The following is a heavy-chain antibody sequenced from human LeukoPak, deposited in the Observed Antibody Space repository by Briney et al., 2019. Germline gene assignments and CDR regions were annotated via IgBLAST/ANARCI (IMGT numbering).Heavy chain of an antibody. CDR2: IYPGDSDT. V-gene: IGHV5-51*01. D-gene: IGHD4-17*01. CDR1: GYSFTSYW. J-gene: IGHJ6*02. Sequence: GESLQISCKGSGYSFTSYWIGWVRQMPGKGLEWMGIIYPGDSDTRYSPSFQGQVTISADKSISTAYLQWSSLKASDTAMYYCARNGYGDYGDYYYGMDVWGQGTTVTVSS. CDR3: ARNGYGDYGDYYYGMDV.